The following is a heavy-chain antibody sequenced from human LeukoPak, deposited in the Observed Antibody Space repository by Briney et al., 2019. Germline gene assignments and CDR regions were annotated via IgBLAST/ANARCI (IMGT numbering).Heavy chain of an antibody. CDR2: ISYDGSNK. D-gene: IGHD2-15*01. V-gene: IGHV3-30-3*01. CDR3: ARDYTPIVVVVAATLL. J-gene: IGHJ4*02. Sequence: PGRSLRLSCAASGFTFSSYAMHWVRQAPGKGLEWVAVISYDGSNKYYADSVKGRFTISRDNAKNSLYLQMNSLRAEDTAVYYCARDYTPIVVVVAATLLWGQGTLVTVSS. CDR1: GFTFSSYA.